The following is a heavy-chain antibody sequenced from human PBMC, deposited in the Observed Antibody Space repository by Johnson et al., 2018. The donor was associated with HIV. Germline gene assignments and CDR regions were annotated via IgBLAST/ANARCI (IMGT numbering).Heavy chain of an antibody. CDR3: TTPRPNWGWNAFDI. J-gene: IGHJ3*02. Sequence: VQLVESGGGLVQPGGSLRLSCAASGFTFSNAWMTWVRQAPGKGLEWIGRIKNKTEGGTTDYAAPVKGRFTISRDDSKNTLYLQMNSLKTEDTAVYYCTTPRPNWGWNAFDIWGQGTMVTVSS. CDR1: GFTFSNAW. V-gene: IGHV3-15*01. D-gene: IGHD7-27*01. CDR2: IKNKTEGGTT.